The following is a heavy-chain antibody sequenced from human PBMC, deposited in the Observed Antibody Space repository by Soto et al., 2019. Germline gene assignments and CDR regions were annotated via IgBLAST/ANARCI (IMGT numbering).Heavy chain of an antibody. J-gene: IGHJ4*02. D-gene: IGHD2-21*01. V-gene: IGHV4-39*01. CDR3: VRHRSSREIPFDN. Sequence: PSETLSLTCTVSGDSISGTSFYWGWIRQSSGKGLEWIASIYSSGSTFYNLSLKGRPSLSVDTSKNQFSLRLQSVTAADTAVYYCVRHRSSREIPFDNWGQGTLVTVSS. CDR2: IYSSGST. CDR1: GDSISGTSFY.